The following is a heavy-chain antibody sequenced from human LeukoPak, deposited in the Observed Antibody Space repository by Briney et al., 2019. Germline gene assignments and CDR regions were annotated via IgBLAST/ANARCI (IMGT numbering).Heavy chain of an antibody. V-gene: IGHV1-2*02. CDR2: INPNSGGT. D-gene: IGHD2-2*01. CDR3: ARSVVPAAASWLDP. J-gene: IGHJ5*02. Sequence: ASVKVSCKASGYTFTGYYMHWVRQAPGQGLEWMGWINPNSGGTNYAQKFQGRVTMTRDTSISTAYMELSRLRSDDTAVYYCARSVVPAAASWLDPWGQGTLVTVSS. CDR1: GYTFTGYY.